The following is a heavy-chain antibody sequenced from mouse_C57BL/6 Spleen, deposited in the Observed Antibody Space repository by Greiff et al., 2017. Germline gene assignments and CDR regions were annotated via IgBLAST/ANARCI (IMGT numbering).Heavy chain of an antibody. CDR3: AREGTIYDGSYYFDY. Sequence: EVKLVESGPGLVKPSQSLSLTCSVTGYSITSGYYWNWIRQFPGNKLEWMGYISYDGSNNYNPSLKNRISITRDTSKNQFFLKLNSVTTEDTATYYCAREGTIYDGSYYFDYWGQGTTLTVSS. CDR2: ISYDGSN. V-gene: IGHV3-6*01. J-gene: IGHJ2*01. D-gene: IGHD2-3*01. CDR1: GYSITSGYY.